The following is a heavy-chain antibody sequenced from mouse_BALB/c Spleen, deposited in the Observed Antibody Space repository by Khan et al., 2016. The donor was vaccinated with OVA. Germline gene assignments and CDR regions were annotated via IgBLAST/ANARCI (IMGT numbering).Heavy chain of an antibody. CDR1: GFTFSSFG. Sequence: EVELVESGGGLVQPGGSRKLSCAASGFTFSSFGMHWVRQAPKKGLEWVAYISSGSSTIYYVDTVKGRFTISRDNPKNTLFLQMTSLRSEDTAMXYCARSEGNSDGWLDDWGAGTSVTVSS. CDR2: ISSGSSTI. D-gene: IGHD1-1*02. V-gene: IGHV5-17*02. J-gene: IGHJ1*01. CDR3: ARSEGNSDGWLDD.